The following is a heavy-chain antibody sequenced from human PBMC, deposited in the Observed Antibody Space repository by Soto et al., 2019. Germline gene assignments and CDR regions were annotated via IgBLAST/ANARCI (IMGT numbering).Heavy chain of an antibody. CDR1: GFTFSSFA. Sequence: QVQLVESGGGVVQPGRSLRLCCAASGFTFSSFAMHWVRQAPGKGLEWVAFISYDGTNQYHADSVKGRFTISRDNSKNTLFLQMNSLRAEDTAVYYCAKGLGELSPESYDYWGQGTLVTVSS. J-gene: IGHJ4*02. CDR3: AKGLGELSPESYDY. D-gene: IGHD3-16*02. V-gene: IGHV3-30*18. CDR2: ISYDGTNQ.